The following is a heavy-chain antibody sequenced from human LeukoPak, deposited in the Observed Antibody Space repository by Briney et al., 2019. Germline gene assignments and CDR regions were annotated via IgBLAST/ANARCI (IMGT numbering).Heavy chain of an antibody. J-gene: IGHJ5*02. CDR2: INPNSGGT. D-gene: IGHD3-3*02. CDR1: GYTFTGYY. CDR3: ARCRLAPKNWFDP. Sequence: ASVKVSCKASGYTFTGYYMHWVRQAPGQGLEWMGWINPNSGGTNYAQKFQGRVTMTRDTSISTAYMELSRLRSDDTAVYYCARCRLAPKNWFDPWGQGTLVTVSS. V-gene: IGHV1-2*02.